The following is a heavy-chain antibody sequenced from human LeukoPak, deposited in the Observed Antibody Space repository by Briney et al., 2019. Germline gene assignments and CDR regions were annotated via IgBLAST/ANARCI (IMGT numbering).Heavy chain of an antibody. CDR3: ARERMDDSSGKALRYLDY. V-gene: IGHV3-13*04. D-gene: IGHD3-22*01. CDR1: GFTFSSYD. J-gene: IGHJ4*02. CDR2: IDTVGDT. Sequence: GGSLRLSCSASGFTFSSYDMHWVRQVTGKGLEWVSAIDTVGDTYYPGSVKGRFIISRENAKNSLYLQLNSLRAGDTAVYYCARERMDDSSGKALRYLDYWGQGTLVTVSS.